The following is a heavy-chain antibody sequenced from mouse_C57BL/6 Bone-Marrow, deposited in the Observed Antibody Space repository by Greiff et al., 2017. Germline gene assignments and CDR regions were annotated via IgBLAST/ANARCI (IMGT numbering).Heavy chain of an antibody. J-gene: IGHJ2*01. CDR1: GFNIKDDY. CDR2: IDPENGDT. CDR3: TTGGYDEDYFDY. D-gene: IGHD2-2*01. Sequence: VQLQQSGAELVRPGASVKLSCTASGFNIKDDYMHWVKQRPEQGLEWIGWIDPENGDTEYASKFQGKATITADTSSNTAYLQLSSLTSEDTAVYYCTTGGYDEDYFDYRGQGTTLTVSS. V-gene: IGHV14-4*01.